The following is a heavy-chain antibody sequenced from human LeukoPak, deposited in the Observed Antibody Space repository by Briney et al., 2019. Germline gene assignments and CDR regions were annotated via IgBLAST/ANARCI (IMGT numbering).Heavy chain of an antibody. D-gene: IGHD3-16*01. V-gene: IGHV3-30*04. Sequence: GRSLRLSCAASGFTFSAYAMHWVCQAPGKGLEWVAVLSYDESEKHYVDSVKGRFTISRDNSKNTLYLQMNGLRDEDTAVYYCASLGDNFDHWGQGTLVTVSS. CDR3: ASLGDNFDH. J-gene: IGHJ4*02. CDR1: GFTFSAYA. CDR2: LSYDESEK.